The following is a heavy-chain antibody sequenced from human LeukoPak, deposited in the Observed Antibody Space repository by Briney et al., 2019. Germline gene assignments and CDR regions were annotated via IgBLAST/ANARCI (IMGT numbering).Heavy chain of an antibody. Sequence: SETLSLTCTVSGGSISNYYWNWIRQPAGKGLEWIGRIYSSGSSKYNPSLKSRVTMSVDMSKNQFSLNLSSVTAADTAVYYCARDRLEWLSYFYYYSLDVWGQGTTVTVSS. V-gene: IGHV4-4*07. CDR3: ARDRLEWLSYFYYYSLDV. D-gene: IGHD3-3*01. CDR2: IYSSGSS. CDR1: GGSISNYY. J-gene: IGHJ6*02.